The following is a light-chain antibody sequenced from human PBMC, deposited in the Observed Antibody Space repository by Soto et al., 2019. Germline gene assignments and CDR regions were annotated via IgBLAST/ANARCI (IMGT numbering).Light chain of an antibody. Sequence: EIVLTQSPGTLSLSPGERATLSCRASQTVAKNYLAWYQQQPGQAPRLLIYDASTRATGIPDRFTGSGSATDFTLTINRLEPEDFAVYYCQQSASAPLTFGGGTKVEIK. CDR3: QQSASAPLT. J-gene: IGKJ4*01. CDR1: QTVAKNY. V-gene: IGKV3-20*01. CDR2: DAS.